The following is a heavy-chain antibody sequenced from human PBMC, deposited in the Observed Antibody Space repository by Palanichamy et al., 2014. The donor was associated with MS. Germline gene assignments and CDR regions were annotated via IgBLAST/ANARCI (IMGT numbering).Heavy chain of an antibody. CDR1: GGSISSSNW. D-gene: IGHD4/OR15-4a*01. J-gene: IGHJ5*02. V-gene: IGHV4-4*02. Sequence: QVQLQESGPGLVKPSGTLSLTCAVSGGSISSSNWWSWVRQPPGKGLEWIGEIYHDGSTNYNPSLKSRVTISIDKSKNQFSLRLDSVTAADTAVYYCASSRSDYQPLRWFDPWGQGILVTVSS. CDR2: IYHDGST. CDR3: ASSRSDYQPLRWFDP.